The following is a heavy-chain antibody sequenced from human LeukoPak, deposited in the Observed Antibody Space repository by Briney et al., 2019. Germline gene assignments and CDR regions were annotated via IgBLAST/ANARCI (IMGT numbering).Heavy chain of an antibody. D-gene: IGHD3-22*01. V-gene: IGHV4-4*07. J-gene: IGHJ3*02. CDR2: VFTSGIISGNT. CDR3: ARDRYYYDSSSYFSAFDT. CDR1: GGSTSSYY. Sequence: SETLSLTCTVSGGSTSSYYWSWIRQPPGKGLEWIGRVFTSGIISGNTNYNPSVKSRVTMSVDSSKNQFSLKLRSVTAADTAVYYCARDRYYYDSSSYFSAFDTWGQGTMVTVSS.